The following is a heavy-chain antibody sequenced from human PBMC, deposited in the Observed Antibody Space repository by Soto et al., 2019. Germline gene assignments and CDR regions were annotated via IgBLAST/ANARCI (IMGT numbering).Heavy chain of an antibody. V-gene: IGHV3-23*01. J-gene: IGHJ4*02. Sequence: GGSLRLSCAASGFTFSSYDMSWVRQAPGKGLEWVSTIGASGAGTDYADSVKGRFTISRDNSKNTLYLQMNSLRADDTAVYYCAHRTGFDYWGQGTLLTVSS. CDR3: AHRTGFDY. CDR1: GFTFSSYD. CDR2: IGASGAGT. D-gene: IGHD3-9*01.